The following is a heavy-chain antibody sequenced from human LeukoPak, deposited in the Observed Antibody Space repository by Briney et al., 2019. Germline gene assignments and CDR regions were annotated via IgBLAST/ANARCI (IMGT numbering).Heavy chain of an antibody. CDR3: ARIGYSSSSFDY. Sequence: PGGSLRLSCTASGFTFSGSWMTWVRQTPGKGLEWVANIKQDGSEIDSVDSMKGRFTISRDNAKNSVYLQMNSLRAEDTALYYCARIGYSSSSFDYWGQGTLVTVSS. D-gene: IGHD6-6*01. V-gene: IGHV3-7*01. CDR1: GFTFSGSW. CDR2: IKQDGSEI. J-gene: IGHJ4*02.